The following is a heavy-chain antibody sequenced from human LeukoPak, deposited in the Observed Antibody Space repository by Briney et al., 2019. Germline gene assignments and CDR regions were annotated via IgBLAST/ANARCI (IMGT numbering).Heavy chain of an antibody. CDR1: GFTFSSYS. Sequence: GGSLRLSCAASGFTFSSYSMNWVRQAPGKGLEWISYITTSSDTIYYADSVKGRFTISRDNSKNTLYLQMNSLRAEDTAVYYCAKDKESYDSSGYHYYYGMDVWGQGTTVTVSS. J-gene: IGHJ6*02. CDR2: ITTSSDTI. D-gene: IGHD3-22*01. V-gene: IGHV3-48*01. CDR3: AKDKESYDSSGYHYYYGMDV.